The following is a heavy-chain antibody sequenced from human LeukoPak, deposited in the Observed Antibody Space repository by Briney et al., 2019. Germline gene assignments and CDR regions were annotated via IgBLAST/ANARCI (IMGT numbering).Heavy chain of an antibody. CDR1: GGSISSYY. V-gene: IGHV4-59*01. CDR2: IYYSGST. CDR3: ARRGGTMEHFDY. D-gene: IGHD3-10*01. J-gene: IGHJ4*02. Sequence: SETLSLTCTGSGGSISSYYWSWIRQPPGKGLEWIGYIYYSGSTNYNPSLKSRVTISVDTSKNQFSLKLSSVTAADTAVYYCARRGGTMEHFDYWGQGTLVTVSS.